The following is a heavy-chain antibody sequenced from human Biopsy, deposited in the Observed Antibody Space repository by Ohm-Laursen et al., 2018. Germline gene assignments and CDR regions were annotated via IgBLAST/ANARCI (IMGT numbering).Heavy chain of an antibody. J-gene: IGHJ5*01. CDR2: IYFTGRT. D-gene: IGHD3-9*01. V-gene: IGHV4-59*08. CDR1: GGPIDSYY. CDR3: AKHLKSETFDRNWFDS. Sequence: GTLSLTCTVSGGPIDSYYWSWIRQPPGKALEWIGYIYFTGRTSYNPSLKSRVTMSVNTSKKQFSLRLSSVTAADTAVYFCAKHLKSETFDRNWFDSWGQGALVTVSS.